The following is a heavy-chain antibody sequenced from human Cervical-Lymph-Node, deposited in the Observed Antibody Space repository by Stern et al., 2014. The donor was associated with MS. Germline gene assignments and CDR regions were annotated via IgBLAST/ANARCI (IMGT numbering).Heavy chain of an antibody. CDR2: IYYSGST. V-gene: IGHV4-59*08. CDR3: ARRVGGYERD. Sequence: VQLVESGPGLVKPSETLSLTCTVSGASISRNYWSWIRQPPGKGLEWVGYIYYSGSTKYNPSLKSRVTISVDTSKNQFSLKLTSVTAADTAVYYCARRVGGYERDWGQGTLVTVSS. J-gene: IGHJ4*02. CDR1: GASISRNY. D-gene: IGHD5-12*01.